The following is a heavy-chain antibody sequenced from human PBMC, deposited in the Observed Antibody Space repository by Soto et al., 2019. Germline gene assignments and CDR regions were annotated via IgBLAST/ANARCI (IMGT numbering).Heavy chain of an antibody. D-gene: IGHD6-19*01. CDR2: INPNSGGT. V-gene: IGHV1-2*04. CDR1: GYTFTGYY. CDR3: ARGPYSSGSAKYYYYYYGYYFVAFDI. J-gene: IGHJ3*02. Sequence: ASVRVSCKASGYTFTGYYMHWVRQAPGQGLEWMGWINPNSGGTNYAQKFQGWVTMTRDTSISTAYMELSRLRSDDTAVYYCARGPYSSGSAKYYYYYYGYYFVAFDIWGQGTMVTVSS.